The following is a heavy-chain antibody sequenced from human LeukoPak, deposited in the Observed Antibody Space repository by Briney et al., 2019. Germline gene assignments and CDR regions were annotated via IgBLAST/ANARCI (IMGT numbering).Heavy chain of an antibody. CDR2: ISSSGTTI. V-gene: IGHV3-48*03. CDR1: GFTFSSYE. Sequence: QPGGSLRLSCAASGFTFSSYEMNWVRQAPGKGLEWVSYISSSGTTIYYADSVKGRFTISRDNAKNSLYLQMNSLRAEDTAVYYCARRYCSSTSCLTDYWGQGTLVTVSS. CDR3: ARRYCSSTSCLTDY. J-gene: IGHJ4*02. D-gene: IGHD2-2*01.